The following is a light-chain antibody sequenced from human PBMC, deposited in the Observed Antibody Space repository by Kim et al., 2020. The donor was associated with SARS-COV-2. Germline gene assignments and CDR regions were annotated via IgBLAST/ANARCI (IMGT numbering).Light chain of an antibody. Sequence: PGDRATLSCRASQSVSSSYSSWYQQKPGQAPRLLIYGASNRAAGIPDRFSGSGSGTDFTLTISRLEPEDFAVYYCYQYGGSPPFG. J-gene: IGKJ1*01. V-gene: IGKV3-20*01. CDR3: YQYGGSPP. CDR1: QSVSSSY. CDR2: GAS.